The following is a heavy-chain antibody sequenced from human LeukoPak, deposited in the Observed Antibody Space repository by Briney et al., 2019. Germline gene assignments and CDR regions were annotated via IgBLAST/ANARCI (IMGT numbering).Heavy chain of an antibody. CDR1: GYTFTGYY. J-gene: IGHJ3*02. D-gene: IGHD6-13*01. V-gene: IGHV1-2*02. CDR3: ARVFSSSWFDAFDI. Sequence: ASVKVSCEASGYTFTGYYMHWVRQAPGQGLEWMGWINPNSGGTNYVQVFQGRVTMTRDTSISTAYMELSRLRSDDTAVYYCARVFSSSWFDAFDIWGQGTMVTVSS. CDR2: INPNSGGT.